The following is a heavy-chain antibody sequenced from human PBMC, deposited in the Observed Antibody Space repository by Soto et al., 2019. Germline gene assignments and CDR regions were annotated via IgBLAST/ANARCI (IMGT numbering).Heavy chain of an antibody. CDR2: ISGSGGST. CDR3: ARGLSRYSSGWYGGEGDY. J-gene: IGHJ4*02. CDR1: GFTFSSYA. D-gene: IGHD6-19*01. Sequence: PGGSLRLSCAASGFTFSSYAMSWVRQAPGKGLEWVSAISGSGGSTYYADSVKGRFTISRDNSKNTLYLQMNSLRAEDTAVYYCARGLSRYSSGWYGGEGDYWGQGTLVTVSS. V-gene: IGHV3-23*01.